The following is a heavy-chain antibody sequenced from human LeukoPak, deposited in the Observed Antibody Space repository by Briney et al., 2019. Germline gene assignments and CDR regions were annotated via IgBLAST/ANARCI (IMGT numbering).Heavy chain of an antibody. V-gene: IGHV3-7*01. Sequence: GGSLRLSCSASGFTFSTYWMSWVRQAPGKGLEWVANMRRDGNEIYYLDSVRGRFTISRDNAKNPLYLQMNSLRDEDTAVYYCARQVENYGYFYWGQGTLVTVSS. CDR3: ARQVENYGYFY. CDR2: MRRDGNEI. D-gene: IGHD3-10*01. CDR1: GFTFSTYW. J-gene: IGHJ4*02.